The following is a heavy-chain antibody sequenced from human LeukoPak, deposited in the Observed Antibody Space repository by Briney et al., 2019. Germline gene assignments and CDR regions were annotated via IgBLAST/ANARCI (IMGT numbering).Heavy chain of an antibody. CDR2: ISYDGSNK. CDR1: GFTFNNYA. D-gene: IGHD5-18*01. J-gene: IGHJ6*02. V-gene: IGHV3-30-3*01. Sequence: GGSLRLSCAASGFTFNNYAMNWVRQAPGKGLEWVAVISYDGSNKHYADSAKGRFTISRDNSKITLYLQMNSLRAGDTAVYYCARDGGYSYGSTFYYYGMDVWGQGTTVTVSS. CDR3: ARDGGYSYGSTFYYYGMDV.